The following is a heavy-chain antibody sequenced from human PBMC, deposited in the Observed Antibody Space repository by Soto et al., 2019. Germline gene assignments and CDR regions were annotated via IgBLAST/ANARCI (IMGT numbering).Heavy chain of an antibody. V-gene: IGHV4-59*01. D-gene: IGHD5-18*01. Sequence: SETLSLTCTASGGSISSYYWRWIRQPPGKGLEWIGYIYYSGSTNYNPSLKSRVTISVDTSKNQFSLKLSSVTAADTAVYYCARNIGYSPRYGMDVWGQGTTVTVS. J-gene: IGHJ6*02. CDR3: ARNIGYSPRYGMDV. CDR1: GGSISSYY. CDR2: IYYSGST.